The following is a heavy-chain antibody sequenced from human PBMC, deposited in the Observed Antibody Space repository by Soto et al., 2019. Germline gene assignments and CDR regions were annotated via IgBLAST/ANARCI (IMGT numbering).Heavy chain of an antibody. Sequence: LRLSCAASAFTFSSCVMIWVRQAPGKGLEWVSGISGSGDDTYYADSVKGRFTISRDNSKNTLFLQMNSLRAEDTAVYYCAKGAAVAGPDFDYWGQGTLVTVSS. V-gene: IGHV3-23*01. D-gene: IGHD6-19*01. CDR1: AFTFSSCV. J-gene: IGHJ4*02. CDR3: AKGAAVAGPDFDY. CDR2: ISGSGDDT.